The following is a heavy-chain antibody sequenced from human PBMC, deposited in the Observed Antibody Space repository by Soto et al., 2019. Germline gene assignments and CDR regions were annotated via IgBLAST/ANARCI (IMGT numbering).Heavy chain of an antibody. CDR2: ISYDGSNK. V-gene: IGHV3-30*18. Sequence: QVQLVESGGGVVQPGRSLRLSCAASGFTFSSYGMHWVRQAPGKGLEWVAVISYDGSNKYYADSVKGRFTISRDNSKNTLYLQMNSLRAEDTAVYYCAKGDDSSGYYSPLFDYWGQGTLVTVSS. CDR1: GFTFSSYG. D-gene: IGHD3-22*01. J-gene: IGHJ4*02. CDR3: AKGDDSSGYYSPLFDY.